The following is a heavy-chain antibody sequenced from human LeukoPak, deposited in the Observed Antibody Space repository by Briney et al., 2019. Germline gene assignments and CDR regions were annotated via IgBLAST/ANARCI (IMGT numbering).Heavy chain of an antibody. J-gene: IGHJ4*02. CDR3: ARDLIVGAIPHYFDY. CDR1: GFTFSRYW. CDR2: INSDGSDI. V-gene: IGHV3-74*01. D-gene: IGHD1-26*01. Sequence: GGSLRLSCAASGFTFSRYWMHWVRQAPGKGLVWVSRINSDGSDITYADSVKGRFTISRDNAKNSLYLQMNSLRAEDTAVYYCARDLIVGAIPHYFDYWGQGTLVTVSS.